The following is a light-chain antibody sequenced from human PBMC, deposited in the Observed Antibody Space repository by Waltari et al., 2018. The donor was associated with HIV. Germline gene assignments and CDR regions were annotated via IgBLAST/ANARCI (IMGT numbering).Light chain of an antibody. CDR3: SSYGDNIRVL. CDR2: EVS. J-gene: IGLJ2*01. Sequence: QSALTQPPSASGSLGQSVTIPCTGSSSDIGAYDSVSWFQQHPNNAPKLFLYEVSKRPSGVPDRFSGSRSGETAFLSVSGLQPDDTAAYFCSSYGDNIRVLFGGGTNLTVL. V-gene: IGLV2-8*01. CDR1: SSDIGAYDS.